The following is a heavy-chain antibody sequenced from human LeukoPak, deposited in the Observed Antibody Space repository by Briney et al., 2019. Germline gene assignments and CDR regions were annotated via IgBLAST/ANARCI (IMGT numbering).Heavy chain of an antibody. D-gene: IGHD1-26*01. CDR2: INPYNGNT. Sequence: ASVKVSCKASGGTFSSYGISWVRQAPGQGLEWMGWINPYNGNTNYAQKFQGRVTMTTDTSTGTAYMELRSLRSDDTAVYYCARGRGSHTRGYYYYGMDVWGQGTTVTVSS. CDR3: ARGRGSHTRGYYYYGMDV. V-gene: IGHV1-18*01. J-gene: IGHJ6*02. CDR1: GGTFSSYG.